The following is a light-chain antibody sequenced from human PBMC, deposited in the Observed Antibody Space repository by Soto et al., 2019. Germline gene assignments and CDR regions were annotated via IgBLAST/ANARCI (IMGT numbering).Light chain of an antibody. CDR3: QVRTDWPPFKYT. CDR1: QSVSNN. CDR2: DTS. Sequence: EIVLTQSPATLSVFPGEKATLSCGASQSVSNNLAWYHQKPGQAPRPLIYDTSNRATGIPARFSGSGSGTDFTLTISRLEPEDFAVYYCQVRTDWPPFKYTFGQGTKLEVK. V-gene: IGKV3-11*01. J-gene: IGKJ2*01.